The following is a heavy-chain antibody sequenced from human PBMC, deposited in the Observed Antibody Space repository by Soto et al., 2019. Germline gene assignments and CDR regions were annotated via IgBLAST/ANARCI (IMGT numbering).Heavy chain of an antibody. V-gene: IGHV1-69*13. J-gene: IGHJ4*02. CDR3: AMDYTCSSTSCYTASVDY. Sequence: SVKVSCKASGGTFSSYAISWVRQAPGQGLEWMGGIIPIFGTANYAQKFQGRVTITADESTSTAYMELSSLRSEDTAVYYCAMDYTCSSTSCYTASVDYWGQGTLVTVSS. D-gene: IGHD2-2*02. CDR1: GGTFSSYA. CDR2: IIPIFGTA.